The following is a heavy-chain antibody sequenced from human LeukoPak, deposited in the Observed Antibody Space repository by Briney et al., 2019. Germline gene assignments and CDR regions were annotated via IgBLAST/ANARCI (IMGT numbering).Heavy chain of an antibody. CDR3: AKDFNIVGATYFDY. CDR1: GFTLSSYG. CDR2: IRYDGSNK. D-gene: IGHD1-26*01. Sequence: GGSLRLSCAASGFTLSSYGMHWVRQAPGKGLEWVAFIRYDGSNKYYADSVKGRFTISRDNSKNTLYLQMNSLRAEDTAVYYCAKDFNIVGATYFDYWGQGTLVTVSS. J-gene: IGHJ4*02. V-gene: IGHV3-30*02.